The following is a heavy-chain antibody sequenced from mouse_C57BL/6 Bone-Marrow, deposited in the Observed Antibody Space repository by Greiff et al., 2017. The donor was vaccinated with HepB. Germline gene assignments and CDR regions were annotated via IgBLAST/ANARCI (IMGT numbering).Heavy chain of an antibody. CDR1: GYTFTSYW. CDR3: AREEGLLRYPYWYFDV. D-gene: IGHD1-1*01. J-gene: IGHJ1*03. Sequence: VQLQQPGAELVKPGALVKLSCKASGYTFTSYWMHWVKQRPGQGLEWIGMIHPNSGSTNYNEKFKSKATLTVDKSSSTAYMQLSSLTSEDSAVYYCAREEGLLRYPYWYFDVWGTGTTVTVSS. CDR2: IHPNSGST. V-gene: IGHV1-64*01.